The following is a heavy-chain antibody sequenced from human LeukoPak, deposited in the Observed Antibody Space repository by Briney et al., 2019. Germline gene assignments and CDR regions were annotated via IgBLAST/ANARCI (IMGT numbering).Heavy chain of an antibody. CDR2: FDPEDGET. CDR3: ATGGRVLRYFDWYYFDY. J-gene: IGHJ4*02. D-gene: IGHD3-9*01. CDR1: GYTLTELS. V-gene: IGHV1-24*01. Sequence: ASVKVSCKVSGYTLTELSMHWVRQAPGKGLEWMGGFDPEDGETIYAQKFQGRVTMTEDTSTDTAYMELSSLRSEDTAVYYCATGGRVLRYFDWYYFDYWGQGTLVTVSS.